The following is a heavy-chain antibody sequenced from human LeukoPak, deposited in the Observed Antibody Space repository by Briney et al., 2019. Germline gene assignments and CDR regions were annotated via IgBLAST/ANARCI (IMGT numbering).Heavy chain of an antibody. D-gene: IGHD6-13*01. J-gene: IGHJ4*02. V-gene: IGHV4-59*08. Sequence: SETLSLTCTVSGGSISSYCWSWIRQPPGKGLEWIEYIYYSGSTNYNPSLKSRVTISVDTSKNQFSLKLSSVTAADTAVYYCARLESSSWYFDYWGQGTLVTVSS. CDR2: IYYSGST. CDR1: GGSISSYC. CDR3: ARLESSSWYFDY.